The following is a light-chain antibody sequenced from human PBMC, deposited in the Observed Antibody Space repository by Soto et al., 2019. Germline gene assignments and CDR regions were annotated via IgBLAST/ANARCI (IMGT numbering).Light chain of an antibody. CDR1: SSDVGGYHF. Sequence: QSVLTQPPSASGPLGQSVTISCTGTSSDVGGYHFVSWYQQHPGKAPKLLIFESYKRPSGVPDRFSGAKSGNTASLTVSGLEAVNEATDHCSASAGTKNFVVFGGGTQLTVL. J-gene: IGLJ2*01. CDR2: ESY. CDR3: SASAGTKNFVV. V-gene: IGLV2-8*01.